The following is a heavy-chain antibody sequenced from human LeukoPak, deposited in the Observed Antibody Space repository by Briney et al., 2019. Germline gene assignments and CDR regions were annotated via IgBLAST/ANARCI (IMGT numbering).Heavy chain of an antibody. D-gene: IGHD1-26*01. CDR2: ISYNGIP. CDR3: ARDPSSYSGSAEGAFDI. J-gene: IGHJ3*02. Sequence: PSETLSLTCDVSGGPINNNKWWSWVRQPPGKGLEWIASISYNGIPYYNPSLKSRVTMSVDTSKNQFSLKLSSVTAADTAVYYCARDPSSYSGSAEGAFDIWGQGTMVTVSS. V-gene: IGHV4/OR15-8*01. CDR1: GGPINNNKW.